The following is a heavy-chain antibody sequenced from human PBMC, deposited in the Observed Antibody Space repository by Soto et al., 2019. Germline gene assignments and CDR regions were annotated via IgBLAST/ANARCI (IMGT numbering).Heavy chain of an antibody. CDR1: GFTFSSYA. CDR3: AKVLTRGYSYGGY. Sequence: GGSLRLSCAASGFTFSSYAMSWVRQAPGKGLEWVSAISGSGGSTYYADSVKGRFTISRENSKNTLYLQMNSLRAEDTAVYYCAKVLTRGYSYGGYWGQGTLVTVSS. V-gene: IGHV3-23*01. D-gene: IGHD5-18*01. CDR2: ISGSGGST. J-gene: IGHJ4*02.